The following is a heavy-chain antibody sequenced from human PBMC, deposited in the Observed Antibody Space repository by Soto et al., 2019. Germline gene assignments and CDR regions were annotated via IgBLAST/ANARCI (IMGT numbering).Heavy chain of an antibody. V-gene: IGHV4-59*01. Sequence: QVQLQESGPGLVKPSETLSLTCTVSGGSISSYYWSWIRQPPGKGLEWIGYIYYSGSTNYNTSLNSRINISVNTSKNKFSLKLSSVTAEATAVYYCARVDTAMANAFDIWGRGTMVTDSS. J-gene: IGHJ3*02. CDR3: ARVDTAMANAFDI. D-gene: IGHD5-18*01. CDR1: GGSISSYY. CDR2: IYYSGST.